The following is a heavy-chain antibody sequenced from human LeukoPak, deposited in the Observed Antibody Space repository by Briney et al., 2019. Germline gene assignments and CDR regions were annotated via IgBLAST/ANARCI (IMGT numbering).Heavy chain of an antibody. CDR1: GYTFTSYD. D-gene: IGHD2-15*01. Sequence: GASVKVSCKASGYTFTSYDINWVRQATGQGPEWMGWMNPNSGNTGYAQKFQGRVTMTRNTSISTAYMELSSLRSEDTAVYYCARVRYCSGGSCYAFVAFDIWGQGTMVTVSS. CDR2: MNPNSGNT. V-gene: IGHV1-8*01. CDR3: ARVRYCSGGSCYAFVAFDI. J-gene: IGHJ3*02.